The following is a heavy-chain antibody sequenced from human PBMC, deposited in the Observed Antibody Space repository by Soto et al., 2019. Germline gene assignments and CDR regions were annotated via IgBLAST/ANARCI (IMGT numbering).Heavy chain of an antibody. CDR1: GASISSNNW. D-gene: IGHD1-26*01. CDR3: ARVYSGSYSDS. J-gene: IGHJ4*02. CDR2: IFHSGST. Sequence: PSETLSLTCAVSGASISSNNWWSWVRQPPGKGLEWIGEIFHSGSTHYSPSLKSRVTISVDKSKQYFSLNLTSVTAADTAVYYCARVYSGSYSDSWGQGTLVTVS. V-gene: IGHV4-4*02.